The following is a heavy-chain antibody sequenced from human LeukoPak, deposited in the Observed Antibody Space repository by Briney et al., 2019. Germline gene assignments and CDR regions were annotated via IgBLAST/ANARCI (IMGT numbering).Heavy chain of an antibody. CDR2: IYYSGST. CDR3: ARIRRSTLHFDY. Sequence: KPSETLSLTCTVSGGSISSYYWSWIRQPPGKGLEWIGYIYYSGSTNYNPSLKSRVTISVDTSKNQFSLKLSSVTAADTAVYYCARIRRSTLHFDYWGQGTLVTVS. CDR1: GGSISSYY. D-gene: IGHD2-15*01. V-gene: IGHV4-59*08. J-gene: IGHJ4*02.